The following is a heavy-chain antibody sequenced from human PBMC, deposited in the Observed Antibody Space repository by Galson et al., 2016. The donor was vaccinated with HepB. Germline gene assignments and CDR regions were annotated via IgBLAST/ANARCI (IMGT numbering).Heavy chain of an antibody. Sequence: SLRLSCAACEFSFSSHSMNWVRQAQGKGLEWISYIDRSSDTIYYADSVKGRFTVSRDNAKNSLYLQMNSLRVEDTAVYYCAREYGQRVNFDCWGQGTLVTVSS. CDR2: IDRSSDTI. D-gene: IGHD3-10*01. CDR1: EFSFSSHS. J-gene: IGHJ4*02. CDR3: AREYGQRVNFDC. V-gene: IGHV3-48*01.